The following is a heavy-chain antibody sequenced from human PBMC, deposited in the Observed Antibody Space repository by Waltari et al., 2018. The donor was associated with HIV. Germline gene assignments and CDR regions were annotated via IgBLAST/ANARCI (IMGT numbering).Heavy chain of an antibody. J-gene: IGHJ5*02. CDR3: ARGWSTSSFGP. CDR1: GYTFTTYA. Sequence: QVQLVQSGSELKKPGASVKVSCKASGYTFTTYATNWGRQAPGHGLEWMGWINTKTGNPTYAQGFTGRFVFSLDTSVSTAYLQISSLKAEDTAVYYCARGWSTSSFGPWGQGTLVTVSS. D-gene: IGHD2-2*01. V-gene: IGHV7-4-1*02. CDR2: INTKTGNP.